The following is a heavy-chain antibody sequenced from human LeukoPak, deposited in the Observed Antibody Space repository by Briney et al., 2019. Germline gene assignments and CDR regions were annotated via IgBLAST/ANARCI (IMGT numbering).Heavy chain of an antibody. CDR1: GGSISSYY. CDR3: ARGEDVSGYRTDC. D-gene: IGHD3-3*01. Sequence: SETLSLTCTVSGGSISSYYWSWIRQPPGKGLEWIGYIYHTGSTYYHPSLKSRVTISVDTSKNQFSLKLSSVTAADTAVYYCARGEDVSGYRTDCWGQGTLVTVSS. CDR2: IYHTGST. V-gene: IGHV4-59*08. J-gene: IGHJ4*02.